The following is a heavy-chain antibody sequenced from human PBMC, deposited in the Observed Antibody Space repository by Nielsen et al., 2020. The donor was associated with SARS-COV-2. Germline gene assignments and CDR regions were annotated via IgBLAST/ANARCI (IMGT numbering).Heavy chain of an antibody. J-gene: IGHJ4*02. V-gene: IGHV3-23*01. CDR1: GFTFSSYA. D-gene: IGHD5-18*01. CDR3: AKTRRGYNYGPTDDY. CDR2: ISGSGGST. Sequence: GESLKISCAASGFTFSSYAMSWVRQAPGKGLEWVSAISGSGGSTYYADSVKGRFTISRDNSKNTLYLQMSSLRAEDTAVYYCAKTRRGYNYGPTDDYWGQGTLVTVSS.